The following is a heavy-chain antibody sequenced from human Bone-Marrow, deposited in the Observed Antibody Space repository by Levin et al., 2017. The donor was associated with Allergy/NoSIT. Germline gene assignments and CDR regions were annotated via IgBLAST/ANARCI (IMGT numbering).Heavy chain of an antibody. CDR3: DTEPSTVEGAAFDI. Sequence: SETLSLTCAVSGGSINSGDYYWTWIRQPPGKGLEWIGDIYYSGSTHYNPSLKSRVTISLDKSKNQFSLKLNSVTAADTAVYYCDTEPSTVEGAAFDIWGQGTMVTVSS. CDR1: GGSINSGDYY. CDR2: IYYSGST. J-gene: IGHJ3*02. D-gene: IGHD7-27*01. V-gene: IGHV4-30-4*01.